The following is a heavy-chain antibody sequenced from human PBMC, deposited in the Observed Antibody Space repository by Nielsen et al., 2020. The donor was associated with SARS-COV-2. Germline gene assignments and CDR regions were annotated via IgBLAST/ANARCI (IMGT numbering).Heavy chain of an antibody. D-gene: IGHD4-17*01. J-gene: IGHJ6*03. CDR3: ARHIDGFYYMDF. Sequence: GESLKISCKGSGYSFTSYWIGWVRQMPGKGLEWMGIIYPGDSDTRYSPSFQGQVTISADKSINTAYLQLSGLRASDTAIYYCARHIDGFYYMDFWGNGTTVTVSS. CDR2: IYPGDSDT. V-gene: IGHV5-51*01. CDR1: GYSFTSYW.